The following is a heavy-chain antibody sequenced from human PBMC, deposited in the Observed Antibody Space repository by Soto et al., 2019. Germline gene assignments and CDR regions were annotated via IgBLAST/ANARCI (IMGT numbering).Heavy chain of an antibody. V-gene: IGHV4-34*01. J-gene: IGHJ4*01. CDR1: GAYFSGYY. CDR2: INHSGST. CDR3: ARIPVTEFGN. D-gene: IGHD3-16*01. Sequence: PSEPMSLTCAVCGAYFSGYYWTSIRQPPGTGLEWIGEINHSGSTNYNPSFKSRVTISVDTSKNKFSLKLSSLTAPDTALDYCARIPVTEFGNWCLEAVVTISS.